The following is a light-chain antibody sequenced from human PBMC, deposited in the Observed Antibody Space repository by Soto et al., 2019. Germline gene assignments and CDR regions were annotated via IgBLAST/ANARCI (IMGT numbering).Light chain of an antibody. CDR3: QQSYSTPPLT. J-gene: IGKJ1*01. CDR2: AAS. Sequence: DIQMTQSPSSMSASVGDRVTITCRASQSISSDITWYQQKPGKAPKLLIYAASSMQSGVPSRFSGSGSGTDFTLTISSLQPEDFATYYCQQSYSTPPLTFGQGTKVEIK. V-gene: IGKV1-39*01. CDR1: QSISSD.